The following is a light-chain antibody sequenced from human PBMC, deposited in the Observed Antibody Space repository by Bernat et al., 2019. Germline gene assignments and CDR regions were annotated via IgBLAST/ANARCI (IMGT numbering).Light chain of an antibody. CDR3: SSYAGSNNFV. V-gene: IGLV2-8*01. CDR1: SSDVGGYNY. Sequence: QSALTQPPSASGSRGQSVTISCTGTSSDVGGYNYVSWYQQYPGKAPKLMIYEVSKRPSGVPERFSGSKSGNTASLTASGLQAEDEADYFCSSYAGSNNFVFGGGTKLTVL. CDR2: EVS. J-gene: IGLJ3*02.